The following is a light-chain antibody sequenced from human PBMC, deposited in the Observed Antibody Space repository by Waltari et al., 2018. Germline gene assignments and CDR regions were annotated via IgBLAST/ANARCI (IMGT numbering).Light chain of an antibody. CDR2: DDS. V-gene: IGLV3-21*02. CDR1: NIGRTS. J-gene: IGLJ3*02. CDR3: QVWDSSSDHWL. Sequence: SYVLTQPPSVSVAPGQTATITCGGDNIGRTSVHWYQKKPGQAPELVVFDDSDRPPGIPERLSGSNSDNTATLSISRVEAGDEADYYCQVWDSSSDHWLFGGGTELTVL.